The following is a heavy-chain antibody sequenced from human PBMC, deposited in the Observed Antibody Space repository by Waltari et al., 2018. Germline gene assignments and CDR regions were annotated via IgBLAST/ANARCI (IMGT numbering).Heavy chain of an antibody. CDR3: GTSRGGSEEY. J-gene: IGHJ4*01. V-gene: IGHV4-39*01. D-gene: IGHD3-16*01. Sequence: QLQLQESGPGLVTPSETLSLTCPVSGGSISSDDFYWGWIRQPPGQGLEWIGSISYSGNTYYNSSLTSRATVSVDTPKNQFSLMLASVTAADTAVYYCGTSRGGSEEYWGQGRLVIVSS. CDR1: GGSISSDDFY. CDR2: ISYSGNT.